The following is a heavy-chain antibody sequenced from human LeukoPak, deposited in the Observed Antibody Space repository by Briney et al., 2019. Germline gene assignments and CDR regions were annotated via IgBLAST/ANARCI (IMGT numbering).Heavy chain of an antibody. V-gene: IGHV3-30*02. D-gene: IGHD5-24*01. CDR1: GFTFSSYG. J-gene: IGHJ6*03. CDR3: AKDLGPIYYYYMDV. CDR2: IRYDGSNK. Sequence: GGSLRLSCAASGFTFSSYGMHWVRQAPGKGLEWVAFIRYDGSNKYYADSVKGRFTISRDNSKDTLHLQMNSLRAEDTAVYYCAKDLGPIYYYYMDVWGKGTTVTISS.